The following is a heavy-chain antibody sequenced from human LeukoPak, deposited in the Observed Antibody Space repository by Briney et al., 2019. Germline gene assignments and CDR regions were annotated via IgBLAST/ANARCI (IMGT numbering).Heavy chain of an antibody. CDR1: GFTVSSNY. Sequence: PGGSLRLSCAASGFTVSSNYMSWVRQAPGKGLEWVSVIYSGGSTYYADSVKGRFTISRDNSKNTLYLQMNSLRAEDTAVYYCAKDLQYYGGNSDYFDYWGQGTLVTVSS. V-gene: IGHV3-66*02. CDR2: IYSGGST. D-gene: IGHD4-23*01. J-gene: IGHJ4*02. CDR3: AKDLQYYGGNSDYFDY.